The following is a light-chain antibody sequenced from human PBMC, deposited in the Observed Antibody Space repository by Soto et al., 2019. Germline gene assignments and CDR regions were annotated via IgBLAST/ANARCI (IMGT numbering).Light chain of an antibody. CDR3: HQTYIAPAT. V-gene: IGKV1-39*01. Sequence: DIQMTQSPSSMSASVGDRVTITCRASQSINNCLSWFQQKPGQAPKLLIYAASNLQSGVPSRFSGSGSGTDFIVTIDSLQPEDFATYYCHQTYIAPATFGQGTKVGVK. J-gene: IGKJ1*01. CDR2: AAS. CDR1: QSINNC.